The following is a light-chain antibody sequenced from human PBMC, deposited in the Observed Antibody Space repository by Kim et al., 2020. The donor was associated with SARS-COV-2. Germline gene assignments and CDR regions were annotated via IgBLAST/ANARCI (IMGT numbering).Light chain of an antibody. CDR1: QGINNY. CDR2: ASS. V-gene: IGKV1-16*02. CDR3: QQYHSYPIT. Sequence: DIQMTQSPSSLSASVGDRVTITCRASQGINNYLAWFQQKPGEAPKSLIRASSSLQSGVPSKFSGSGSGTDFTLTISSLQAEDSATYYCQQYHSYPITFGGGTKVEIK. J-gene: IGKJ4*01.